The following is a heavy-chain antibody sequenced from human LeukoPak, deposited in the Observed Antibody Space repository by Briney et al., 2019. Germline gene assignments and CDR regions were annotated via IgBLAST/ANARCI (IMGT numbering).Heavy chain of an antibody. CDR3: VKARMPHCGTDCLES. CDR2: IRGSGGGT. V-gene: IGHV3-23*01. J-gene: IGHJ4*02. D-gene: IGHD2-21*02. Sequence: GESLRLSCAASGFTFSNYGMSWVRQAPGKGLEWVSVIRGSGGGTYYADSVKGRFTISRDNSKNTVYLQMNSLRAEDTAVYYCVKARMPHCGTDCLESWGQGTLVTVSS. CDR1: GFTFSNYG.